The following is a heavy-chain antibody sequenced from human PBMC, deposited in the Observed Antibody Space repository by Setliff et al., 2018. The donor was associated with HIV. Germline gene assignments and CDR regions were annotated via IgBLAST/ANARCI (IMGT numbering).Heavy chain of an antibody. CDR1: GFSFSTHD. V-gene: IGHV3-21*05. Sequence: GGSLRLSCTASGFSFSTHDMNWVRQAPGKGLEWISYITSDSSVKYYSDSVKGRFTISRDNAKNLLFLYMDSLRPEDTAVYYCARVVSPDSSNYYYYYMDVWGKGTTVTVSS. J-gene: IGHJ6*03. CDR2: ITSDSSVK. D-gene: IGHD4-4*01. CDR3: ARVVSPDSSNYYYYYMDV.